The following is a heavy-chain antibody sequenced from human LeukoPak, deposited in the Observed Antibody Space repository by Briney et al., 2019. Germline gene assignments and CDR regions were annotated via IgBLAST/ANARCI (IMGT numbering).Heavy chain of an antibody. D-gene: IGHD5-12*01. CDR1: GFTFSSYA. J-gene: IGHJ4*02. Sequence: GGSLRLSCAASGFTFSSYAMSWVPQAPGKGLEWVSAISGSGGSTYYADSVKGRFTISRDNSKNTLYLQMNSLRAEDTAVYYCAKGGYSGYDLSLPFDYWGQGTLVTVSS. CDR2: ISGSGGST. V-gene: IGHV3-23*01. CDR3: AKGGYSGYDLSLPFDY.